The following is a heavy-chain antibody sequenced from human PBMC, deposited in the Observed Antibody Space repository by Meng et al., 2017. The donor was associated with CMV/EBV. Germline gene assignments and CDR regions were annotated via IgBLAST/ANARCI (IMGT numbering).Heavy chain of an antibody. CDR2: IYPGDSDT. CDR3: ARRMGSTSSSYWFDP. V-gene: IGHV5-51*01. J-gene: IGHJ5*02. D-gene: IGHD2-2*01. CDR1: GYSFTSYW. Sequence: KVSCKGSGYSFTSYWIGWVRHMPGKGLEWMGIIYPGDSDTRYSPSFQGQVTISADKSISTTYLQWSSLKASDTAMYYCARRMGSTSSSYWFDPWGQGTLVTVSS.